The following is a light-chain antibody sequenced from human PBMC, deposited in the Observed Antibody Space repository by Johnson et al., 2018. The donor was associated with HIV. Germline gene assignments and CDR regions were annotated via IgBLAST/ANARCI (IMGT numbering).Light chain of an antibody. CDR2: ENS. J-gene: IGLJ1*01. Sequence: QSVLTQSPSVSAAPGQKVTISCSGSSSNIGNNYVSWYQQLPGTAPKLLIYENSKRPSGIPDRFSGSQSGTSATLGITGLQTGDEADYYCGAWDSSLTTYVVGTGTTVTVL. CDR1: SSNIGNNY. CDR3: GAWDSSLTTYV. V-gene: IGLV1-51*02.